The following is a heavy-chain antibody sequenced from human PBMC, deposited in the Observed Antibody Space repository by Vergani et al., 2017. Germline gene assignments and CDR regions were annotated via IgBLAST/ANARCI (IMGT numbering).Heavy chain of an antibody. J-gene: IGHJ6*02. CDR1: GGSISSGDYY. V-gene: IGHV4-30-4*08. CDR2: IYYSGST. CDR3: GRVGVVRGVSYYYYYYGMDV. Sequence: QVQLQESGPGLVKPSQTLSLTCTVSGGSISSGDYYWSWIRQPPGKGLEWIGYIYYSGSTNYTPSLKSRVTISVDTSKNKFSLKLGSVTAADTAVYYCGRVGVVRGVSYYYYYYGMDVWGQXP. D-gene: IGHD3-10*01.